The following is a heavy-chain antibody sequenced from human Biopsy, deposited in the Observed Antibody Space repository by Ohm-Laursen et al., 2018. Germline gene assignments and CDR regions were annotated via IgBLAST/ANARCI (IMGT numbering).Heavy chain of an antibody. CDR3: ARDKITYCTSTSCDYFGMDV. CDR1: GASIEDYY. V-gene: IGHV4-59*01. CDR2: INYRGNT. J-gene: IGHJ6*02. Sequence: SKTLSLTCTVSGASIEDYYWTWIRQAPGKTLEWIASINYRGNTNYNPSLKSRVTMSAHTSTNQFSLKLTSVTAADTAVYYCARDKITYCTSTSCDYFGMDVWGQGTTVTVSS. D-gene: IGHD2-2*01.